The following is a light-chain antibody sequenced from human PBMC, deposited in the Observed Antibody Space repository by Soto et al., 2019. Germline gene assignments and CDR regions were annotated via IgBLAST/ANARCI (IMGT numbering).Light chain of an antibody. CDR1: SSDVGGYNY. CDR3: SSYAGSNSYV. J-gene: IGLJ1*01. CDR2: EVS. V-gene: IGLV2-8*01. Sequence: QSVLTQPPSASGSPGQSVTISCTGTSSDVGGYNYVSWYQQHPGIAPKLMIYEVSKRPSGVPDRFSGSKSGNTASLTVSGLQAEDEADYYCSSYAGSNSYVFGTGTKLTVL.